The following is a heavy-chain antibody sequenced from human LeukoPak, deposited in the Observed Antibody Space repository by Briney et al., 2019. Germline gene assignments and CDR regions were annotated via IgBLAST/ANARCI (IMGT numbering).Heavy chain of an antibody. CDR1: GYTFTSYY. CDR3: ATSSGWPSDFDY. CDR2: INPSGGST. D-gene: IGHD6-19*01. V-gene: IGHV1-46*01. J-gene: IGHJ4*02. Sequence: ASVKVSCKASGYTFTSYYMHWVRQAPGQGLEWMGIINPSGGSTSYAQKLQGRVTMTRDTSTSTVYMELSSLRSEDTAVYYCATSSGWPSDFDYWGQGTLVTVSS.